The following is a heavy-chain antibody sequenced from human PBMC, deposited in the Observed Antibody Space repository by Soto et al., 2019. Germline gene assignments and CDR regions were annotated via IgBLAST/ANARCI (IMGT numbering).Heavy chain of an antibody. CDR2: IRSKAYGGTT. J-gene: IGHJ6*02. CDR3: IAARPRNYYYYGMDV. CDR1: GFTFGDYA. D-gene: IGHD6-6*01. V-gene: IGHV3-49*04. Sequence: SLRLSCTASGFTFGDYAMSWVRQAPGKGLEWVGFIRSKAYGGTTEYAASVKGRFTISRDDSKSIAYLQMNSLKTEDTAVYYCIAARPRNYYYYGMDVWGQGTTVTVSS.